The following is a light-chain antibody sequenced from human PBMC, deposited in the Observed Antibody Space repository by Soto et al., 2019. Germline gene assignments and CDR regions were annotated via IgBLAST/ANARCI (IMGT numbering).Light chain of an antibody. CDR3: VLYMGSGIWV. Sequence: QTVVTQEPSGSVSPGGTVTLTCGLSSGSVSTSYYPSRYQQSPGQAPRTLIYSTNTRSSGVPDRFSGSILGNKAALTITGSQSDEESDYYFVLYMGSGIWVFGGGTKLTVL. CDR1: SGSVSTSYY. CDR2: STN. J-gene: IGLJ3*02. V-gene: IGLV8-61*01.